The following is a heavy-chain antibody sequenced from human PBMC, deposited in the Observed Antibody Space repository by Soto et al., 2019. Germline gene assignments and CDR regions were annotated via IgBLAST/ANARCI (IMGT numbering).Heavy chain of an antibody. CDR1: GGSISSGGYY. CDR3: ARAVSGYYAILTGYYKRSHAFDI. D-gene: IGHD3-9*01. J-gene: IGHJ3*02. Sequence: PSETLSLTCTVSGGSISSGGYYWSWIRQHPGKGLEWIGYIYYSGSTYYNPSLKSRVTISVDTSKNQFSLKLSSVTAADTAVYYFARAVSGYYAILTGYYKRSHAFDIWGQGTMVTVSS. V-gene: IGHV4-31*03. CDR2: IYYSGST.